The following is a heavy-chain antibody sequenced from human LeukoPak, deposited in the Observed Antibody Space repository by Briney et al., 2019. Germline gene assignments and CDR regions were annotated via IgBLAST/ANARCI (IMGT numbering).Heavy chain of an antibody. J-gene: IGHJ5*02. CDR1: GYTFTSYW. Sequence: GESLKISCKGSGYTFTSYWTGWVRQMPGKGLEWMGIIYPGDSDTRYSPSFQGQVTISADKSINTAYLQWSSLKASDTAMYYCARRGYLNYSDNRGYYKGSWFDPWGQGTLVTVSS. V-gene: IGHV5-51*01. CDR3: ARRGYLNYSDNRGYYKGSWFDP. CDR2: IYPGDSDT. D-gene: IGHD3-22*01.